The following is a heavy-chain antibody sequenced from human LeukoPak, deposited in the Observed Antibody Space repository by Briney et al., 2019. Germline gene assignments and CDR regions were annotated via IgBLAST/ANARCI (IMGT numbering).Heavy chain of an antibody. Sequence: SETLSLTCTVSGGSPSGYYYNWIRQPPGKGLEWIGYIYYSGSTNYNPSLKSRVTISLDTSKNQFSLKLSSVTTADTAVYYCARSVVTLYWYFDLWVRGTLVTVSS. CDR3: ARSVVTLYWYFDL. V-gene: IGHV4-59*01. CDR1: GGSPSGYY. J-gene: IGHJ2*01. D-gene: IGHD4-23*01. CDR2: IYYSGST.